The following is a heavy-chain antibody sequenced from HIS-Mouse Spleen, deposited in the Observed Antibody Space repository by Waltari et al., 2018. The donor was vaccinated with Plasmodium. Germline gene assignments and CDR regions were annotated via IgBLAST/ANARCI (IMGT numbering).Heavy chain of an antibody. D-gene: IGHD6-13*01. J-gene: IGHJ4*02. CDR3: ARDRSAAALLGY. CDR1: GFTISGYS. Sequence: EVQLVEFGGGLVQPGGSRRLTCAASGFTISGYSMNWVRQGPGKGLEWVSSISSSSSYIYYADSVKGRFTISRDNAKNSLYLQMNSLRAEDTAVYYCARDRSAAALLGYWGQGTLVTVSS. CDR2: ISSSSSYI. V-gene: IGHV3-21*01.